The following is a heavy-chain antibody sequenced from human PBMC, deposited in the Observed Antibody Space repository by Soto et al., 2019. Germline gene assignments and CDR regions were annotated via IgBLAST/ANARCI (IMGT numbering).Heavy chain of an antibody. V-gene: IGHV3-30*19. CDR1: GFTFRSYV. CDR3: ARWGTTGGLDV. J-gene: IGHJ1*01. Sequence: QVQLVESGEGVVQPGTSLRVSGVGSGFTFRSYVIHWVREAPGKGLEWVALTSYDGSDKYYGDSVRGRFTISRDNSRNTVDLQMDSLRLEDTALYYCARWGTTGGLDVWGQGTLVSVSS. CDR2: TSYDGSDK. D-gene: IGHD3-16*01.